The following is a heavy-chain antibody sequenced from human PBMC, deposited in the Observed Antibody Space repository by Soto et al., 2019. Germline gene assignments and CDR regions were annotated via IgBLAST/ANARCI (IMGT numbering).Heavy chain of an antibody. J-gene: IGHJ4*02. Sequence: ASVKVSCKGSGYTLTSFDINWVRQATGQGLEWLGWMNPNSGNTGYAQKFQGRVTMTRNTSITTAYMELSSLRSDDAAVYYCTRGGLFGSGSYHIDYWGQGTLVTVSS. CDR1: GYTLTSFD. CDR3: TRGGLFGSGSYHIDY. V-gene: IGHV1-8*01. CDR2: MNPNSGNT. D-gene: IGHD3-10*01.